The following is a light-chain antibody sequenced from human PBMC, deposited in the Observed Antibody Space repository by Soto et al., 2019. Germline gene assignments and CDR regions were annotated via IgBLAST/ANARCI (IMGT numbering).Light chain of an antibody. Sequence: AIQLTQSPSSLSASVGDRVTITCRASQGISTLLAWYQQKPGKAPKVLIYIASRLQPGVPSRFSGRGSGTDFSLTISNLQPEDFATYFCQQSKSFPLTFGGGTKVDIK. V-gene: IGKV1-13*02. CDR3: QQSKSFPLT. J-gene: IGKJ4*01. CDR2: IAS. CDR1: QGISTL.